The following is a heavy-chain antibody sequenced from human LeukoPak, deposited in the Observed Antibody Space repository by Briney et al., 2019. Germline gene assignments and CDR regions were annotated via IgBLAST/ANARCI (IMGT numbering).Heavy chain of an antibody. V-gene: IGHV1-69*13. CDR2: IIPIFGTA. J-gene: IGHJ4*02. D-gene: IGHD1-20*01. CDR1: GGTFSSYA. CDR3: ARDSEAYNWNRAYYFDY. Sequence: SVKVSCKASGGTFSSYAISWVRQAPGQGLEWMGGIIPIFGTANYAQKFQGRVTITADESTSTAYMELSSLRSEDTAVYYCARDSEAYNWNRAYYFDYWGQGTLVTVSS.